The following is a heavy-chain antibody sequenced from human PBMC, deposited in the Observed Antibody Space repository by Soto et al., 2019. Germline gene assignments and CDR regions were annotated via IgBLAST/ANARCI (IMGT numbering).Heavy chain of an antibody. CDR2: ISAYNGNT. CDR3: ARDRRRYIADASPPLNWLDP. J-gene: IGHJ5*02. D-gene: IGHD6-13*01. CDR1: GYTFTSYG. V-gene: IGHV1-18*01. Sequence: GASVKVSCKASGYTFTSYGISWVRQAPGQGLEWMGWISAYNGNTNYAQKLQGRVTMTTDTSTSTAYMELRSLRSDDTAVYYCARDRRRYIADASPPLNWLDPWGQGTLVTVYS.